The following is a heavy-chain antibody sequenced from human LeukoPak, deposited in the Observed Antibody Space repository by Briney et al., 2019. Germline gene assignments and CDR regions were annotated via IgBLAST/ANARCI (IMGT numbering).Heavy chain of an antibody. J-gene: IGHJ6*03. Sequence: ASVKVSCKASGGTFSSYAISWVRQAPGQGLEWMGGIIPIFGTANYAQKFQGRVTITTDESTSTAYMELSSPRSEDTAVYYCARGSIRFLEWSQGHYYYMDVWGKGTTVTVSS. CDR3: ARGSIRFLEWSQGHYYYMDV. CDR1: GGTFSSYA. V-gene: IGHV1-69*05. D-gene: IGHD3-3*01. CDR2: IIPIFGTA.